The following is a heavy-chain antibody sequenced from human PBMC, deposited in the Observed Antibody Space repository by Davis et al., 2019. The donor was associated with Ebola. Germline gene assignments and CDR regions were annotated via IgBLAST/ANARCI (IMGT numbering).Heavy chain of an antibody. J-gene: IGHJ4*02. D-gene: IGHD1-26*01. CDR1: GYTFTSYG. CDR3: ARDSSGVVGANDFDY. CDR2: ISAYNGNT. Sequence: ASVKVSCKASGYTFTSYGISWVRQAPGQGLEWMGWISAYNGNTNYAQKLQGRVTMTTDTSTSTAYMGLSSLRSEDTAVYFCARDSSGVVGANDFDYWGQGTLVTVSS. V-gene: IGHV1-18*04.